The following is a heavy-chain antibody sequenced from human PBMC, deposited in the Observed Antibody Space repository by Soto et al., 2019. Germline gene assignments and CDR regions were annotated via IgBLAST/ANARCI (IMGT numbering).Heavy chain of an antibody. J-gene: IGHJ4*02. CDR2: IYYSGST. V-gene: IGHV4-31*03. CDR1: GGSISSGGYY. D-gene: IGHD3-22*01. Sequence: QVQLQESGPGLVKPSQTLSLTCTVSGGSISSGGYYWSWIRQHPGKGLEWIGYIYYSGSTYYNPSLQSRITISVDTSKNQFSLKLSSVTAADTAVYYCARGGTGDSSGYFPLPLDYWGQGTLVTVSS. CDR3: ARGGTGDSSGYFPLPLDY.